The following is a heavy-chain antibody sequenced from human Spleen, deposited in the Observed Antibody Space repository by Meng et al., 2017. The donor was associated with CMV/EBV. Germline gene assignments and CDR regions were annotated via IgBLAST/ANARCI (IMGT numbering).Heavy chain of an antibody. Sequence: GESLKISCAASGFSLSIHAMDWVRQAPGKGLEWVSLITYDGSKTCYEDSVMGRFTISRDNSKNTLYLQMNNLRADDTAVYYCARENNNWLGGMDVWGQGTTVTVSS. CDR2: ITYDGSKT. V-gene: IGHV3-30*03. D-gene: IGHD6-19*01. CDR1: GFSLSIHA. J-gene: IGHJ6*02. CDR3: ARENNNWLGGMDV.